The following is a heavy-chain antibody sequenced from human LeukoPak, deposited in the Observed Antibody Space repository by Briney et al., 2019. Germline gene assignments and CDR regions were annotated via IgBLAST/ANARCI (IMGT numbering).Heavy chain of an antibody. V-gene: IGHV3-23*01. Sequence: GGTLRLSCAASGFTFSSYGMSWVRQAPGKGLEWVSAISGSGGSTYYADSVKGRFTISRDNSKNTLYPQMNSLRAEDTAVYYCAKVPYYDSSGYYEYWGQGTLVTVSS. CDR1: GFTFSSYG. CDR3: AKVPYYDSSGYYEY. J-gene: IGHJ4*02. CDR2: ISGSGGST. D-gene: IGHD3-22*01.